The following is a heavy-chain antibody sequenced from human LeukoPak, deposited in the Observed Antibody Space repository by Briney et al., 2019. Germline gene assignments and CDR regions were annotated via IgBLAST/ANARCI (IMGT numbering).Heavy chain of an antibody. V-gene: IGHV3-30*03. J-gene: IGHJ4*02. Sequence: GGSLRLSCAASGFSFISQGMHWVRQAPGKGLEWVGVISDDGRSKDYADSVKGRFTISRDNSKDTLYLQMHSLRGEDTAVYYCATAGNYYFDYWGQGTLVTVSS. D-gene: IGHD1-1*01. CDR1: GFSFISQG. CDR3: ATAGNYYFDY. CDR2: ISDDGRSK.